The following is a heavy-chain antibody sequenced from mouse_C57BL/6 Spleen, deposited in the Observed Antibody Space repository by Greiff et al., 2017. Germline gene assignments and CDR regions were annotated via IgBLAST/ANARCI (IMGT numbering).Heavy chain of an antibody. CDR3: ARNLALDY. V-gene: IGHV1-85*01. Sequence: VQLQESGPELVKPGASVKLSCKASGYTFTDYDINWVKQRPGQGLEWIGWIYPGGGSIKYNEKFKGRATLTVDTFSSTVYMELHSLTSEYSSVXFRARNLALDYWGQGTTLTVSS. J-gene: IGHJ2*01. CDR2: IYPGGGSI. CDR1: GYTFTDYD.